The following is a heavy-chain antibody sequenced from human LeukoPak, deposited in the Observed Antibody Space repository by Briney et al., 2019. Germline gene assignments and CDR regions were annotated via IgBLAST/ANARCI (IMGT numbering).Heavy chain of an antibody. J-gene: IGHJ6*03. CDR2: ISRSGSRT. D-gene: IGHD6-6*01. CDR1: GLDFSNYA. CDR3: AKARPSSSSGYYYYYMDV. Sequence: GGSLRLSCVASGLDFSNYAMSWVRQAPGKGLELVSVISRSGSRTNNADSVQGRFTVSRDNSKNTLYLQMNSLRAEDTAVYYCAKARPSSSSGYYYYYMDVWGKGTTVTVSS. V-gene: IGHV3-23*01.